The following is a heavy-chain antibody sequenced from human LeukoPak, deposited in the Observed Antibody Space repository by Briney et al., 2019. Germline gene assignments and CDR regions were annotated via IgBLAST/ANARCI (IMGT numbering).Heavy chain of an antibody. V-gene: IGHV3-23*01. Sequence: PGGSLRLSCAASGFTFTSYSMNWVRQAPGKGLEWVSTISGGGGSTYYADSVKGRFTISRDNSKNTLYLQMNSLRAEDTAVYYCAKRLAMTGTYHLDYWGQGTLVTVSS. CDR2: ISGGGGST. CDR3: AKRLAMTGTYHLDY. D-gene: IGHD6-19*01. J-gene: IGHJ4*02. CDR1: GFTFTSYS.